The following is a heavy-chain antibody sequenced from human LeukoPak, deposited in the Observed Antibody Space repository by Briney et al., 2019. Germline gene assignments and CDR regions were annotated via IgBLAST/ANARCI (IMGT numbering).Heavy chain of an antibody. J-gene: IGHJ6*02. V-gene: IGHV3-15*01. CDR2: IKSKTDGGTT. D-gene: IGHD3-10*01. CDR3: TTEPITMVRGVIPYYYYGMDV. CDR1: GFTFSNAW. Sequence: RPGGSLRLSCAASGFTFSNAWMSWVRQAPGKGLEWVGRIKSKTDGGTTDYAAPVKGRFTISRDDSKNTLYLQMNSLKTEDTAVYYCTTEPITMVRGVIPYYYYGMDVWGQGTTVTVSS.